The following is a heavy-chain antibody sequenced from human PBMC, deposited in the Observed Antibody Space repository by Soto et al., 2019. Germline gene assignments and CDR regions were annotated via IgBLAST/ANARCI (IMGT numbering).Heavy chain of an antibody. D-gene: IGHD4-17*01. CDR1: GGSISSYY. CDR3: AREGGDYGDYVYYYYMDV. V-gene: IGHV4-59*01. J-gene: IGHJ6*03. CDR2: IYYSGST. Sequence: SETLSLTCTVSGGSISSYYWSWIRQPPGKGLEWIGYIYYSGSTNYNPSLKSRVTISVDTSKNQFSLKLSSVTAADTAVYYCAREGGDYGDYVYYYYMDVWGKGTTVTVSS.